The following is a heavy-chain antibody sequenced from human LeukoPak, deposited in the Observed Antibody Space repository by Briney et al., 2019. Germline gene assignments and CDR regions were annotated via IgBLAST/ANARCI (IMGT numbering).Heavy chain of an antibody. J-gene: IGHJ4*02. CDR1: GGSISSGSYY. V-gene: IGHV4-61*02. Sequence: PSQTLSLTCTVSGGSISSGSYYWSWIRQPAGKGLEWIGRIYTSGSTNYNPSLKSRVTISLDTSKNQFSLKLSSVTAADTAVYYCARERGDSGSSYWGQGTLVTVSS. CDR2: IYTSGST. D-gene: IGHD6-6*01. CDR3: ARERGDSGSSY.